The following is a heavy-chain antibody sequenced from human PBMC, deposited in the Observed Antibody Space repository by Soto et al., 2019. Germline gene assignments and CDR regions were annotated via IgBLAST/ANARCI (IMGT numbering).Heavy chain of an antibody. J-gene: IGHJ3*02. D-gene: IGHD2-15*01. Sequence: QVQLVQSGAEVKKPGSSVKVSCKASGGTFSSYAISWVRQAPGQGLEWMGGIIPIFGTANYAQKFQGRVTITADESTSTAYMELTSLRSEDTAVYYCATDPGRYCSGGSCYGAFDIWGQGTMVTVSS. V-gene: IGHV1-69*01. CDR3: ATDPGRYCSGGSCYGAFDI. CDR2: IIPIFGTA. CDR1: GGTFSSYA.